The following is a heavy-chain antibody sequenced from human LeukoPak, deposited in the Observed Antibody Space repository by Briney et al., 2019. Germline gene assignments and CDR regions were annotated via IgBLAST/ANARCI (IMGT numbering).Heavy chain of an antibody. D-gene: IGHD2-15*01. J-gene: IGHJ6*03. CDR2: IYYSGST. V-gene: IGHV4-39*07. CDR1: GGSISSSSYY. CDR3: ATAYSYYYYYMDV. Sequence: SETLSLTCTVSGGSISSSSYYWGWIRQPPGKGLEWIGSIYYSGSTYYNPSLKSRVTISVDTSKNQFSLKLSSVTAADTAVYYCATAYSYYYYYMDVWGKGTTVTVSS.